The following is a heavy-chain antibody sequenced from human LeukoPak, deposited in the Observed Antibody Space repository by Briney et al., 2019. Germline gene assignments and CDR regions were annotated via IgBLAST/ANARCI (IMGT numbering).Heavy chain of an antibody. J-gene: IGHJ4*02. V-gene: IGHV1-18*01. CDR1: GYTFTSYG. CDR2: ISAYNGNT. CDR3: SRNLEMATTGGIDY. D-gene: IGHD5-24*01. Sequence: GASVKLSCTASGYTFTSYGISWVRQAPGQGLEWMGWISAYNGNTNYAQKLQGRVTMTTDTSTSTAYIEMRSLRSDDPSVYYYSRNLEMATTGGIDYWGQGTLVTVS.